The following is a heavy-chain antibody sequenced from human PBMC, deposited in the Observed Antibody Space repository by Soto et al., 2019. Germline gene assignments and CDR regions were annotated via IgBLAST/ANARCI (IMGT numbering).Heavy chain of an antibody. CDR1: GFTFSTYA. Sequence: PGGSLRLSCVASGFTFSTYAMSWVRQAPGKGLEWVSALSPTGGETYYADSVKGRFTISRDNSMNALYLQMNNLRAEDSAVYYCVKYGSRGISYFAYWGQGTLVTVSS. CDR3: VKYGSRGISYFAY. CDR2: LSPTGGET. J-gene: IGHJ4*02. V-gene: IGHV3-23*01. D-gene: IGHD1-26*01.